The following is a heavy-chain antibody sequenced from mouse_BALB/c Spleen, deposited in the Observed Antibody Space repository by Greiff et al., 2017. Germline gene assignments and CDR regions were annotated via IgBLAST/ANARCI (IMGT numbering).Heavy chain of an antibody. J-gene: IGHJ4*01. CDR2: INPYNDGT. CDR3: ARFITTANYAMDY. V-gene: IGHV1-14*01. Sequence: EVQLQQSGPELVKPGASVKMSCKASGYTFTSYVMHWVKQKPGQGLEWIGYINPYNDGTKYNEKFKGKATLTSDKSSSTAYMELSSLTSEDSAVYYCARFITTANYAMDYWGQGTSVTVSS. CDR1: GYTFTSYV. D-gene: IGHD1-2*01.